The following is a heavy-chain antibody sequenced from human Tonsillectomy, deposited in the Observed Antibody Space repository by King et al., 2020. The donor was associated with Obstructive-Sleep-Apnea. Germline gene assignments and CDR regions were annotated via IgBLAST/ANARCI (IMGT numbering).Heavy chain of an antibody. CDR3: AKLGYCGGDCSRPYYFDY. Sequence: VQLVESGGGLVQPGGSLRLSCAASGFTFSSYAMSWVRQAPGKGLEWVSAISGSGGSTYYADSVKGRFTISRDNSKNTLYLQMNSLRVEDTAVYYCAKLGYCGGDCSRPYYFDYWGQGTLVTVSS. D-gene: IGHD2-21*02. CDR1: GFTFSSYA. V-gene: IGHV3-23*04. J-gene: IGHJ4*02. CDR2: ISGSGGST.